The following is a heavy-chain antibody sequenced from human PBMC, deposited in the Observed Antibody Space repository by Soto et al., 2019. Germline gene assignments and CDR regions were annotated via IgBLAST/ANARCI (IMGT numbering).Heavy chain of an antibody. V-gene: IGHV1-2*02. CDR1: GYTFSGHY. CDR3: ASGGDMDGTSPPFNH. D-gene: IGHD6-19*01. J-gene: IGHJ4*02. CDR2: INANSGDT. Sequence: ASVKVSCKASGYTFSGHYMHWIRQAPGQGPEWLGWINANSGDTDRAPKFQDRLTMTRDTSISTAYMELSRLRSDDTAVYYCASGGDMDGTSPPFNHWGQGTLVTVS.